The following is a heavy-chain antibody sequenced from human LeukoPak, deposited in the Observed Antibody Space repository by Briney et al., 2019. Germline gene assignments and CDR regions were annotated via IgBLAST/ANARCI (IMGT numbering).Heavy chain of an antibody. V-gene: IGHV3-7*01. Sequence: GGSLRLSCAASGFTFSSYGIHWVRQAPGKGLEWVASIKQDGSEKYYVDSVKGRFTISRDNAKNSLYLQMNSLRAEDTAMYYCAREGAAAAPYWGQGTLVTVSS. J-gene: IGHJ4*02. D-gene: IGHD6-13*01. CDR2: IKQDGSEK. CDR1: GFTFSSYG. CDR3: AREGAAAAPY.